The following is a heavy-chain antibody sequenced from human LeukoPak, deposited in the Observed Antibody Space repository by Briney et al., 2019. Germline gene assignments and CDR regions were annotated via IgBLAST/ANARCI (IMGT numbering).Heavy chain of an antibody. CDR3: ARAYYGDFFDY. V-gene: IGHV4-59*08. D-gene: IGHD4-17*01. J-gene: IGHJ4*02. CDR2: INYSGSA. CDR1: GGAISNYY. Sequence: SETLSLTCNDAGGAISNYYWSWIRQPRGKGREWIGYINYSGSAFYTPSVKSRVTISVDTSKNQFSLKLNCVTAADTAVYYCARAYYGDFFDYWGQGTLVTVSS.